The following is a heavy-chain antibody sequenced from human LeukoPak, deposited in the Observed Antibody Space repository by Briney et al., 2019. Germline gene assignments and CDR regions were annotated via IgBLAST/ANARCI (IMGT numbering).Heavy chain of an antibody. CDR1: GYTFTSYY. D-gene: IGHD3-16*02. J-gene: IGHJ4*02. Sequence: SVKVSCKASGYTFTSYYMHWVRQSPGQGLEWMGRIIPILGIANYAQKFQGRVTITADKSTSTAYMELSSLRSEDTAVYYCASPPGRGGYRYYFDYWGQGTLVTVSS. V-gene: IGHV1-69*02. CDR3: ASPPGRGGYRYYFDY. CDR2: IIPILGIA.